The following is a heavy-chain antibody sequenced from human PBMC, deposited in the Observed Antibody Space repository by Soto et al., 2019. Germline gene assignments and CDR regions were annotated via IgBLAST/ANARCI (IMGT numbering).Heavy chain of an antibody. Sequence: PSETLSLTCTVSGGSISSYYWSWIRQPPGKGLEWIGYIYYSGSTNYNPSLKSRVTISVDTSKNQFSLKLSSVTAADTAVYYCAREGGDSSFSGPNDAFDIWGQGTMVTV. CDR3: AREGGDSSFSGPNDAFDI. D-gene: IGHD6-13*01. J-gene: IGHJ3*02. CDR1: GGSISSYY. V-gene: IGHV4-59*01. CDR2: IYYSGST.